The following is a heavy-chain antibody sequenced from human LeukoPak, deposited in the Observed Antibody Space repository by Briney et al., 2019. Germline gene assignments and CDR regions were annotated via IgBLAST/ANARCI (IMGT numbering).Heavy chain of an antibody. CDR2: ISYDGGNM. V-gene: IGHV3-30*18. CDR1: GFTFSIYG. CDR3: AKGLSPEYSSGWYGIDS. J-gene: IGHJ4*02. D-gene: IGHD6-19*01. Sequence: GGSLRLSCAASGFTFSIYGMDWVRQAPGKGLERVAVISYDGGNMYYTHSVKGRFTIHRDNSKNTLYLQTSSLRTEDTAVYYCAKGLSPEYSSGWYGIDSWGQGTLVTVSS.